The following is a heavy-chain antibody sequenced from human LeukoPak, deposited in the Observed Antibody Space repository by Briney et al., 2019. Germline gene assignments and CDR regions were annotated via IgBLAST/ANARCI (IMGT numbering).Heavy chain of an antibody. CDR3: AREGPNYYYYYMDV. CDR2: ISSSSSTI. J-gene: IGHJ6*03. CDR1: GFTFSSYS. Sequence: GGSLRLSCAASGFTFSSYSMNWVRQAPGKGLEWVSYISSSSSTIYYADSVKGRFTISRDNAKNSLYLQMNSLRDEDTAVYYCAREGPNYYYYYMDVWGQGTTVTVSS. V-gene: IGHV3-48*02.